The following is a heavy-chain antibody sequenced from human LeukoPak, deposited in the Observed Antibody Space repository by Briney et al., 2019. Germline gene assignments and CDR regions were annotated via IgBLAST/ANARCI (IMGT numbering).Heavy chain of an antibody. CDR3: ARGRTAGYSNSNY. V-gene: IGHV1-2*02. Sequence: GASVKVSCKASGYTFTGYYMHWVRQAPGQGLEWMGWINPNSGGTNYAQKFQGRVTMTRDTSISTAYMELSRLRSDDTAVYYCARGRTAGYSNSNYWGQGTLVTVSS. CDR2: INPNSGGT. CDR1: GYTFTGYY. J-gene: IGHJ4*02. D-gene: IGHD6-13*01.